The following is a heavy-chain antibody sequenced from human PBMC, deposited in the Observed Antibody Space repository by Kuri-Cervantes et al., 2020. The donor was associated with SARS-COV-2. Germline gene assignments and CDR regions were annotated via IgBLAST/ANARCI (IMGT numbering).Heavy chain of an antibody. J-gene: IGHJ6*02. CDR2: ISGSGGST. D-gene: IGHD4-11*01. Sequence: GESLKISCAASGFTFSSYAMSWVRQAPGKGLEWVSAISGSGGSTYYADSVKGRFTISRDNSKNTLYLQMNSLRAEDTAVYYCAKLAGSNYFYYYGMDVWDQGTTVTVSS. CDR3: AKLAGSNYFYYYGMDV. V-gene: IGHV3-23*01. CDR1: GFTFSSYA.